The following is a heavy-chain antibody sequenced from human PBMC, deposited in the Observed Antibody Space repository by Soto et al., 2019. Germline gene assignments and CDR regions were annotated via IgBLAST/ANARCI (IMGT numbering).Heavy chain of an antibody. J-gene: IGHJ4*02. V-gene: IGHV4-59*01. D-gene: IGHD4-17*01. CDR3: AGATWDYGLVDF. CDR1: GGSISSYC. CDR2: IYYSGST. Sequence: SETLSLTCTVSGGSISSYCWSWIRQPPGKGLEWIGYIYYSGSTNYNPSLKSRVTISVDTSTNQFSLKLGSVTAADTAVDYCAGATWDYGLVDFWGQGTLVTVSS.